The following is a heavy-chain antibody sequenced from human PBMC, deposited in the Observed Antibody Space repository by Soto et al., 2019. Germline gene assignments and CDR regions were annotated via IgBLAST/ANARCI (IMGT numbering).Heavy chain of an antibody. CDR2: INSVASYV. Sequence: QLVESGGGLVKPGGSLRVSCAASRFAFSSYSMHWVRQAPMKGLGWVASINSVASYVYYADSVEGRFTISRDNAKNSVYLQMNSLRAEDTAVYYCTRDRSSFMRGRIRGPYGGLDVWGQGTTVLVS. J-gene: IGHJ6*02. CDR3: TRDRSSFMRGRIRGPYGGLDV. V-gene: IGHV3-21*01. D-gene: IGHD3-10*01. CDR1: RFAFSSYS.